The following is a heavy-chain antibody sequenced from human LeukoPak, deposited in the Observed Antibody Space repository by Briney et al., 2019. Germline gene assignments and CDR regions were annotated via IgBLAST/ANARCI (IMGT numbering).Heavy chain of an antibody. D-gene: IGHD4-17*01. V-gene: IGHV3-72*01. CDR1: GFTFSDHC. Sequence: GGSLRPSCAASGFTFSDHCMDWVRQAPGKGLEWVGRTRNKANSYTTEYAASVKGRFTISRDDSKNSLYLQMNSLKTEDTAVYYCARGRVTTLYYFDYWGQGTLVTVSS. CDR3: ARGRVTTLYYFDY. J-gene: IGHJ4*02. CDR2: TRNKANSYTT.